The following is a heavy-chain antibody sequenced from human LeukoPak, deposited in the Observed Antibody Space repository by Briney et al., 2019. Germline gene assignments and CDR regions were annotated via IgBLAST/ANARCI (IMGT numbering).Heavy chain of an antibody. Sequence: PGGSLRLSCAASGFTFDDYAMHWVRQAPGKGLEWVSVISGIGGTTYYPDSVKGRFAISRDNSKNTLYLQMNSLRAEDTAVYYCAKLYCSSTSCSRGGYFDYWGRGTLVTVSS. D-gene: IGHD2-2*01. CDR1: GFTFDDYA. J-gene: IGHJ4*02. CDR2: ISGIGGTT. CDR3: AKLYCSSTSCSRGGYFDY. V-gene: IGHV3-23*01.